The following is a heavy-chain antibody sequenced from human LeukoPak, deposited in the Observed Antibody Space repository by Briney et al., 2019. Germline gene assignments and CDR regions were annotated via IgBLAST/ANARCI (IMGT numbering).Heavy chain of an antibody. Sequence: ASVKVSCKASGYTFTGYYMHWVRQAPGQGLEWMGWISAYNGNTNYAQKLQGRVTMTTDTSTSTAYMELRSLRSDDTAVYYCARPGGDLEWLSLDYWGQGTLVTVSS. V-gene: IGHV1-18*04. CDR2: ISAYNGNT. CDR3: ARPGGDLEWLSLDY. CDR1: GYTFTGYY. J-gene: IGHJ4*02. D-gene: IGHD3-3*01.